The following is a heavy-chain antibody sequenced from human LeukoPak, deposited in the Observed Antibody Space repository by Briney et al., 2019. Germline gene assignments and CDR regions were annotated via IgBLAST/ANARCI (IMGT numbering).Heavy chain of an antibody. Sequence: SETLSLTCTVSGGSFSSYYWSWIRQPPGKGLEWIGYIYYSGIANYNPSLKSRVTISVDTSKNQFSLKLRSVTAADTALYYCARALSNYVDYHYYYYMDVWGKGTTVTVSS. CDR2: IYYSGIA. V-gene: IGHV4-59*01. J-gene: IGHJ6*03. D-gene: IGHD4-11*01. CDR1: GGSFSSYY. CDR3: ARALSNYVDYHYYYYMDV.